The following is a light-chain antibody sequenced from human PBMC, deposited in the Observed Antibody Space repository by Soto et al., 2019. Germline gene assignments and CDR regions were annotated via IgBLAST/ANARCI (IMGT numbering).Light chain of an antibody. V-gene: IGKV3-11*01. CDR1: QSVSSY. CDR2: DAS. CDR3: RQRSNWPRT. J-gene: IGKJ1*01. Sequence: EIVLTQSPATLSLSPGERATLSCRASQSVSSYLAWYQQKPGQAPRLLIYDASNRATGIPARFSGSGSGTDFTLTISSLEPEDFAVYYCRQRSNWPRTFGQGTRWIS.